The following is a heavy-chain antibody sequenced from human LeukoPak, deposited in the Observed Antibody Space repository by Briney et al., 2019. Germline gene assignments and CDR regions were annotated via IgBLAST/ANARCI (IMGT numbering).Heavy chain of an antibody. D-gene: IGHD2-15*01. CDR1: GFTFSSYS. CDR3: ARQRWSWYFYMDV. CDR2: ISSSSSYI. J-gene: IGHJ6*03. Sequence: GGSLRLSCAASGFTFSSYSMNWVRQAPGKGLEWVSSISSSSSYIYYADSVKGRFTISRDNAKNSLYLQMNSLRAEDTAVYYCARQRWSWYFYMDVWGKGTTVTISS. V-gene: IGHV3-21*01.